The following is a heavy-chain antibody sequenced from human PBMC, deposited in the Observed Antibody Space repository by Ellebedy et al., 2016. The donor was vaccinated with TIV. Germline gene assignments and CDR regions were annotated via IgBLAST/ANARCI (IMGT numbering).Heavy chain of an antibody. J-gene: IGHJ6*02. CDR1: GGSISTTSYY. CDR3: SRHSSGWGGMHV. D-gene: IGHD6-19*01. V-gene: IGHV4-39*01. Sequence: MPSETLSLTCTVSGGSISTTSYYWDWIRQPPGKGLEWIGSIFYSGVTYYNTSLKSRLTISVDTSKNQFSLRLNSVTAADTATYYCSRHSSGWGGMHVWGQGTTVTVS. CDR2: IFYSGVT.